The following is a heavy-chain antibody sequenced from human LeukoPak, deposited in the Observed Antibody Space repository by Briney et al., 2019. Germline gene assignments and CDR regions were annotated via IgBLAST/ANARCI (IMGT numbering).Heavy chain of an antibody. CDR3: ARVNKAVAGTPFDY. CDR2: IYYSGST. J-gene: IGHJ4*02. CDR1: GGSISSYY. V-gene: IGHV4-59*01. D-gene: IGHD6-19*01. Sequence: SETLSLTCTVSGGSISSYYWSWIRQPPGKGLEWIGYIYYSGSTNYNPSLKSRVTISVDTSKNQFSLKLSSVTAADTTVYYCARVNKAVAGTPFDYWGQGTLVTVSS.